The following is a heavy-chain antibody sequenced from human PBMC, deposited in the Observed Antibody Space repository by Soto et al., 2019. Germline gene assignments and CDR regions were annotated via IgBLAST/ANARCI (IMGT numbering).Heavy chain of an antibody. Sequence: QVQLVQSGPEVKKPGASVKVSCKASGYTFTRYAMPWVRQAPGQGLEWMGWINTGNGNSHYSQQFQGRVTFTRDTSATTAYIELTGLRPEDTAIYFCARNVDYFDPWGQGTLVTVSS. CDR2: INTGNGNS. CDR1: GYTFTRYA. D-gene: IGHD4-17*01. V-gene: IGHV1-3*04. J-gene: IGHJ5*02. CDR3: ARNVDYFDP.